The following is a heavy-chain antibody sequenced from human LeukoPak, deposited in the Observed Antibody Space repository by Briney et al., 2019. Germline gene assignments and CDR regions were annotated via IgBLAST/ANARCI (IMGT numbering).Heavy chain of an antibody. D-gene: IGHD3-22*01. V-gene: IGHV1-46*01. Sequence: ASVKVSCKASGYTFTSYYMHWVRHAPGQGLEWMGIINPSGGSTSYAQKFQGRVTMTRDMSTSTVYMELSSLRSEDTAVYYCASSSGPLYYDLAGYWGQGTLVTVSS. CDR1: GYTFTSYY. CDR3: ASSSGPLYYDLAGY. CDR2: INPSGGST. J-gene: IGHJ4*02.